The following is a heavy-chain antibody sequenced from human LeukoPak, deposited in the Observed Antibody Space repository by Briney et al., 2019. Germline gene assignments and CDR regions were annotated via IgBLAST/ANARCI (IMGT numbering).Heavy chain of an antibody. CDR3: ARLGSGSGSYWVPDY. Sequence: GGSLRLSCSASGFIFTDYYMSWIRQAPGKGLEWVSYISPSGTVIYNGDSVKGRFTISRDNAKKSLYLQMNSLRAEDTAVYYCARLGSGSGSYWVPDYWGQGTLVTVSS. D-gene: IGHD3-10*01. CDR2: ISPSGTVI. J-gene: IGHJ4*02. CDR1: GFIFTDYY. V-gene: IGHV3-11*01.